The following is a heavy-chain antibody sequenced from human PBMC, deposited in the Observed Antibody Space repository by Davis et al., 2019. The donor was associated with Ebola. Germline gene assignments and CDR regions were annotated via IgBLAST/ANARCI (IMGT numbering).Heavy chain of an antibody. CDR1: GFTFSSYA. Sequence: GESLKISCAASGFTFSSYAMTWVRQAPGKGLEWASAISGSGGSTYYAGSVKGRFTISRDNSKNTLYMQMTSLRAEDTAVYYCAKDTSNIWFDIWGQGTMVTVSS. CDR3: AKDTSNIWFDI. V-gene: IGHV3-23*01. D-gene: IGHD1-26*01. J-gene: IGHJ3*02. CDR2: ISGSGGST.